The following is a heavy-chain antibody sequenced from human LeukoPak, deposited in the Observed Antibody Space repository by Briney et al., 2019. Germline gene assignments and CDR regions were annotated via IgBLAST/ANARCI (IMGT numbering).Heavy chain of an antibody. CDR1: GFPFIEYS. Sequence: GGSLRLSCTASGFPFIEYSMNWVRQAPGKGLEWISYIGIDSGNTKYADSMRGRFTISTDKAKNSLYLQMNSLRVEDTAVYYCARDHNYAFDNWGQGTLVSVAS. CDR3: ARDHNYAFDN. V-gene: IGHV3-48*01. J-gene: IGHJ4*02. D-gene: IGHD1-1*01. CDR2: IGIDSGNT.